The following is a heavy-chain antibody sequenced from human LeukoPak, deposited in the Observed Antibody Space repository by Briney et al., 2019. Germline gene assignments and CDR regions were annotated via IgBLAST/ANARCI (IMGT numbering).Heavy chain of an antibody. D-gene: IGHD3-22*01. CDR2: FSGSGGST. CDR1: GFTFSGYA. V-gene: IGHV3-23*01. CDR3: ARAPFYYDSSGYPYFDG. J-gene: IGHJ4*02. Sequence: GGSLRLSCAASGFTFSGYAMSWVRQAPGKGLECGSGFSGSGGSTYYADSVKGRFTISRDNSKNTLYLQMNSLRAEDTALYYCARAPFYYDSSGYPYFDGWGQGTLVTVSS.